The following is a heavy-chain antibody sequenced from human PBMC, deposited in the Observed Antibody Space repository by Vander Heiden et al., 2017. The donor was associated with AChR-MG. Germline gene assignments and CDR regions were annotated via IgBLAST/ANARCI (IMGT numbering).Heavy chain of an antibody. D-gene: IGHD2-2*01. CDR2: INHSGST. CDR1: GGSFSGYY. V-gene: IGHV4-34*01. CDR3: ARGRPGEGIVVVPAAIHWFDP. Sequence: QVQLQQWGAGLLKPSETLSLTCAVYGGSFSGYYWSWIRQPPGKGLEWSGEINHSGSTNYNPSLKSRVTISVDTSKNQFSLKLSSVTAADTAVYYCARGRPGEGIVVVPAAIHWFDPWGQGTLVTVSS. J-gene: IGHJ5*02.